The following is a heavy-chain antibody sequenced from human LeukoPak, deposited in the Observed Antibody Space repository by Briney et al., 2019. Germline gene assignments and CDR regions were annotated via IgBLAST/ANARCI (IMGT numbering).Heavy chain of an antibody. J-gene: IGHJ5*02. V-gene: IGHV3-11*01. CDR2: ISSSGSTI. Sequence: GGSLRLSCAASGFTFSDYYMSWIRQAPGKGLEWVSYISSSGSTIYYADSVKGRFTISRDNAENSLYLQMNSLRAEDTAVYYCARPTSSGWRAVFDPWGQGTLVTVSS. CDR1: GFTFSDYY. CDR3: ARPTSSGWRAVFDP. D-gene: IGHD6-19*01.